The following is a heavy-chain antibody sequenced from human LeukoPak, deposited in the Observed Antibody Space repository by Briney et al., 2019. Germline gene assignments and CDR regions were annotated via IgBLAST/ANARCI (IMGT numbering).Heavy chain of an antibody. CDR2: ISYDGSNK. V-gene: IGHV3-30*04. J-gene: IGHJ6*03. D-gene: IGHD3-3*01. Sequence: PGGSLRLSCAASGFTFSSYAMHWVRQAPGKGLEGVAIISYDGSNKYYADSVKGRFTISRDNSKKTLYLQMNSLRAEDTAVYYCARDRGDFWSGSYYYYYYMDVWGKGTTVTVSS. CDR3: ARDRGDFWSGSYYYYYYMDV. CDR1: GFTFSSYA.